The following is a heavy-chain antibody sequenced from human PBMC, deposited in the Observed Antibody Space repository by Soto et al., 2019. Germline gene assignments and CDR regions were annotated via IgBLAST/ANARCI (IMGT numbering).Heavy chain of an antibody. J-gene: IGHJ4*02. CDR2: ISGSGGST. D-gene: IGHD3-10*01. CDR3: AKDQSPSKTMVRPPIDY. V-gene: IGHV3-23*01. Sequence: EVQLLESGGGLVQPGGSLRLSCAASGFTFSSYAMSWVRQAPGKGLEWVSAISGSGGSTYYADSVKGRFTISRDNSKNTLYLQMNSLRAEDTAVYYCAKDQSPSKTMVRPPIDYWGQGTLVTVSS. CDR1: GFTFSSYA.